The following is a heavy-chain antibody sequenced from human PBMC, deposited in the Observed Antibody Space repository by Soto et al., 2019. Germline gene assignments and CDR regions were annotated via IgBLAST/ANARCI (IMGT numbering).Heavy chain of an antibody. CDR3: AKAGLTYYYDSSGYSLGY. CDR1: GFTFSSYG. J-gene: IGHJ4*02. V-gene: IGHV3-30*18. D-gene: IGHD3-22*01. CDR2: ISYDGSNK. Sequence: GGSLRLSCAASGFTFSSYGMHWVRQAPGKGLEWVAVISYDGSNKYYADSVKGRFTISRDNSKNTLYLQMNSLRAEDTAVYYCAKAGLTYYYDSSGYSLGYWGQGTLVTVSS.